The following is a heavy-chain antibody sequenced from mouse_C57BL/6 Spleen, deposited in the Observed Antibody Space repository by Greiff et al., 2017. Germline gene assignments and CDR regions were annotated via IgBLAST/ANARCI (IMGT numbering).Heavy chain of an antibody. CDR1: GFTFSSYG. V-gene: IGHV5-6*01. CDR3: ARQGRYLCDYDSGDD. D-gene: IGHD2-4*01. J-gene: IGHJ1*01. Sequence: EVKLVESGGDLVKPGGSLKLSCAASGFTFSSYGMSWVRQTPDKRLEWVATISSGGSYTYYPDRVKGRFTISRDNAKTTLYLHMSSLRSEDTAMYNCARQGRYLCDYDSGDDWGQGTTVTVSS. CDR2: ISSGGSYT.